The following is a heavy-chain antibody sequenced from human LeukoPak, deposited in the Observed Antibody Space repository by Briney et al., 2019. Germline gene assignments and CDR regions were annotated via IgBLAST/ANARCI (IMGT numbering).Heavy chain of an antibody. D-gene: IGHD4-17*01. Sequence: GEPLKISCKASGSRFTSTWSAWVRQIPGKGLEWMGVIYPGDSDTRYNPSFKGQVTISANKSISTAYLQWSSLGASDTAMYYCANSPPDGDYVNWGQGTLVTVSS. CDR1: GSRFTSTW. V-gene: IGHV5-51*01. CDR3: ANSPPDGDYVN. J-gene: IGHJ4*02. CDR2: IYPGDSDT.